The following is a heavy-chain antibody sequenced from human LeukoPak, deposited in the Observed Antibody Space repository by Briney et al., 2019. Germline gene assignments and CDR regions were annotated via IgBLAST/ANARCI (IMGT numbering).Heavy chain of an antibody. Sequence: GASVKVSCKASGYTFTSYHIDWVRQAPGQGPEWRGWMNAKSGHTGYAQNLEGRVTMTRDTSTNTAYMELRGLRSEDTAVYFCARGMFDNSGHYYYFYYALDVWGQGTTVTVSS. CDR3: ARGMFDNSGHYYYFYYALDV. D-gene: IGHD3-22*01. CDR1: GYTFTSYH. J-gene: IGHJ6*02. V-gene: IGHV1-8*01. CDR2: MNAKSGHT.